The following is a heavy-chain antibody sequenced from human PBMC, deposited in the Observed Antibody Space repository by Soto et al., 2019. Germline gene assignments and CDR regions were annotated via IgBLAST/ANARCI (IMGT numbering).Heavy chain of an antibody. CDR3: ATILYGDYAGWFDP. CDR2: ISGSGGST. D-gene: IGHD4-17*01. Sequence: EVQLLGSGGGLVQPGGSLRLSCAASGFTFSSYAMSWVRQAPGKGLEWVSAISGSGGSTYYADSVKGRFTISRDNSKNTLYLQKNSLRSEDTAVYYCATILYGDYAGWFDPWGQGTLVTVSS. J-gene: IGHJ5*02. V-gene: IGHV3-23*01. CDR1: GFTFSSYA.